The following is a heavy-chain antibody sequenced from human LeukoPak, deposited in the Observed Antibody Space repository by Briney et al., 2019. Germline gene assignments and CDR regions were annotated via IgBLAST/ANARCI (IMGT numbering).Heavy chain of an antibody. CDR1: GFTFSRYS. D-gene: IGHD3-10*01. V-gene: IGHV3-48*01. J-gene: IGHJ6*03. Sequence: GGSLRLSCAASGFTFSRYSMNWVRQVPGKGLEWVSYISSSTTIYYADSVKGRFTISRDNAKSSLYLQMNSLRAEDTAVYYCATVSMIRGGPYYYYMDVWGKGTTVTVSS. CDR3: ATVSMIRGGPYYYYMDV. CDR2: ISSSTTI.